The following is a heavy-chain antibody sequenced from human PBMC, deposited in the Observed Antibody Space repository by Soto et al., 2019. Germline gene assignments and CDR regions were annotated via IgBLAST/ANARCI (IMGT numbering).Heavy chain of an antibody. J-gene: IGHJ4*02. CDR1: GGSMSSYY. CDR3: ARAYTTSWDPFAY. V-gene: IGHV4-59*01. CDR2: IYYIGST. D-gene: IGHD6-13*01. Sequence: PSETLSLTCTVSGGSMSSYYWSWIRQPPGKGLEWIGYIYYIGSTNYNPSLKSRVTISVDTSKNQFSLKLSSVTAADTAGYYCARAYTTSWDPFAYWARGTLVPVSS.